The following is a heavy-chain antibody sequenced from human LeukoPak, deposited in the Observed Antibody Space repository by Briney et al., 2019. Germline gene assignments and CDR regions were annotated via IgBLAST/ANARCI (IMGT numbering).Heavy chain of an antibody. CDR1: GGSISSSSYY. V-gene: IGHV4-39*01. J-gene: IGHJ4*02. D-gene: IGHD6-13*01. Sequence: SETLSLTCTVSGGSISSSSYYWGWIRQPPGKGLEWIGSIYYSGSTHYNPSLKSRVTISVDTSKNQFSLKLSSVTAADTAVYYCARFIAAATYYFDYWGQGTLVTVSS. CDR3: ARFIAAATYYFDY. CDR2: IYYSGST.